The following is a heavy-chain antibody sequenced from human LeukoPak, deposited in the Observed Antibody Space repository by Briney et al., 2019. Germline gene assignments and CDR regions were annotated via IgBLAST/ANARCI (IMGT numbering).Heavy chain of an antibody. CDR3: ATLRRDGYNIYFDY. CDR2: ISAYNGNT. Sequence: ASVKVSCKASGYTFTSYGISWVRQAPGQGLEWMGWISAYNGNTNYAQKLQGRVTMTTDTSTSTAYMELRSLRSDDMAVYYCATLRRDGYNIYFDYWGQGTLVTVSS. CDR1: GYTFTSYG. V-gene: IGHV1-18*03. J-gene: IGHJ4*02. D-gene: IGHD5-24*01.